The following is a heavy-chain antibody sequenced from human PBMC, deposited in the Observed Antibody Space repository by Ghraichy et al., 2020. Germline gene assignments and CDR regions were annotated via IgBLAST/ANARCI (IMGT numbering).Heavy chain of an antibody. CDR3: AKDREYRQILDY. CDR1: GFTFSSYG. CDR2: ISYDGSNK. Sequence: GGSLRLSCAASGFTFSSYGMHWVRQAPGKGLEWVAVISYDGSNKYYADSVKGRFTISRDNSKNTLYLQMNSLRDEDTAVYYCAKDREYRQILDYWGQGTLVTVSS. D-gene: IGHD2/OR15-2a*01. V-gene: IGHV3-30*18. J-gene: IGHJ4*02.